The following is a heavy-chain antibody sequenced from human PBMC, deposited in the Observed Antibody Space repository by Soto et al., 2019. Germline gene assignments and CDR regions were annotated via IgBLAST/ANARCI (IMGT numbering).Heavy chain of an antibody. V-gene: IGHV3-9*01. Sequence: EVQLVESGGGLVQPGRSLRLSCAAXXXTXXXYAXHWVRXAXGXXXEWVSGISWNSGSIGYADSVKGRFTISRDNAKNSLYLQMNSLRAEDTALYYCAKDIXXXYGGDYFDYWGQGTLVTVSS. CDR1: XXTXXXYA. CDR2: ISWNSGSI. J-gene: IGHJ4*02. CDR3: AKDIXXXYGGDYFDY. D-gene: IGHD4-17*01.